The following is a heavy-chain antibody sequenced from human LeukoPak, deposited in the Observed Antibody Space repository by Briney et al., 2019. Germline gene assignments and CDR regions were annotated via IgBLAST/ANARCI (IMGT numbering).Heavy chain of an antibody. CDR2: ISAYNGNT. J-gene: IGHJ6*04. CDR1: GYTFTSYG. Sequence: ASVKVSCKASGYTFTSYGISWVRQAPGQGLGWMGWISAYNGNTNYAQKLQGRVTMTTDTSTSTAYMELRSLRSDDTAVYYCARDYYGSAYYYYGMDVWGKGTTVTVSS. D-gene: IGHD3-10*01. V-gene: IGHV1-18*04. CDR3: ARDYYGSAYYYYGMDV.